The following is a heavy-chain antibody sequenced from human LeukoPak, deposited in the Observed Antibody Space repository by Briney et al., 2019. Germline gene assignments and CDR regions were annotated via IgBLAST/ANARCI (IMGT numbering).Heavy chain of an antibody. D-gene: IGHD1-14*01. CDR2: INHSGSA. Sequence: SETLSLTCAVYGGSFSGYYWSWIRQPPGKGLEWIGEINHSGSANYNPSLKSRVTISVDTSKNQFSLKLSSVTAADTAVYYCATTANRYFDLWGRGTLVTVSS. V-gene: IGHV4-34*01. CDR1: GGSFSGYY. J-gene: IGHJ2*01. CDR3: ATTANRYFDL.